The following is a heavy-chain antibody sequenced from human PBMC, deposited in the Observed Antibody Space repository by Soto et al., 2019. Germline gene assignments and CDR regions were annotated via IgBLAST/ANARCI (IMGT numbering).Heavy chain of an antibody. CDR2: IIPIFGTA. D-gene: IGHD3-22*01. V-gene: IGHV1-69*13. Sequence: SVKVSCKASGGTFSSYAISWVRQAPGQGLEWMGGIIPIFGTANYAQKFQGRVTITADESTSTAYMELSSLRSEDTAVYYCARDLRRVYYDSSGYYYYYYGMDVWGQGTTLTVSS. CDR1: GGTFSSYA. CDR3: ARDLRRVYYDSSGYYYYYYGMDV. J-gene: IGHJ6*02.